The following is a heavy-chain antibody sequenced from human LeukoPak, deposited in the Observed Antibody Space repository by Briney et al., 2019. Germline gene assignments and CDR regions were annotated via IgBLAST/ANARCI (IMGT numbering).Heavy chain of an antibody. CDR1: GGSISSGSYY. CDR3: ASKVVVIDDAFDI. D-gene: IGHD3-22*01. V-gene: IGHV4-61*02. CDR2: IYTSGST. J-gene: IGHJ3*02. Sequence: SETLSLTCTVSGGSISSGSYYWSWIRQPAGKGLEWIGRIYTSGSTNYNPSLKSRVTISVDTSKNQFSLKLSSVTAADTAVYYCASKVVVIDDAFDIWGQGTMVTVSS.